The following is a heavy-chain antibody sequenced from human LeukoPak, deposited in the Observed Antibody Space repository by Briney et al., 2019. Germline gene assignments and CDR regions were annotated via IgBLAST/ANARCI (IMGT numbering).Heavy chain of an antibody. J-gene: IGHJ4*02. V-gene: IGHV3-23*01. CDR3: AKAPPYTKYFES. CDR2: ISGNGGST. Sequence: QSGGSLRLSCAASGFTFSSYAMSWVRQAPGKGLEWVSAISGNGGSTYYADSVKGRFTISRDISKNTLYLQMNSLRAEDTAVYYCAKAPPYTKYFESWGQGTLVTVSS. CDR1: GFTFSSYA. D-gene: IGHD2-8*01.